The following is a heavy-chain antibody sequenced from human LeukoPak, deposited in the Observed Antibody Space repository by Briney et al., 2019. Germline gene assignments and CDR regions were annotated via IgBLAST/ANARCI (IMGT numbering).Heavy chain of an antibody. CDR1: GFTFSNAW. D-gene: IGHD4-11*01. V-gene: IGHV3-15*01. J-gene: IGHJ6*03. CDR2: IKSKTDGGTT. CDR3: TTVPTGYYYYYMDV. Sequence: PGGSLRLSCAASGFTFSNAWMSWVRQAPGKGLEWVGRIKSKTDGGTTDYAAPVKGRFTISRDDSKNTLYLQMNSLKTEDTAVYYCTTVPTGYYYYYMDVWGKGTTVTVS.